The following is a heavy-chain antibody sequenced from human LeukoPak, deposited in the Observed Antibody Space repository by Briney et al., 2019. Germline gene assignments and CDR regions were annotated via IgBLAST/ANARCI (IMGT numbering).Heavy chain of an antibody. CDR2: VSGGGGNT. D-gene: IGHD3-16*01. CDR3: AKVTYDYVWGSYES. CDR1: GFTFSSYA. V-gene: IGHV3-23*01. Sequence: GGSLRLSCAASGFTFSSYAKSWVRQAPGKGLEWVSAVSGGGGNTYYADCVKGRFTISRDNSKNTLYVQMNSLSAEDTAVYYCAKVTYDYVWGSYESWGQGTLVTVSS. J-gene: IGHJ4*02.